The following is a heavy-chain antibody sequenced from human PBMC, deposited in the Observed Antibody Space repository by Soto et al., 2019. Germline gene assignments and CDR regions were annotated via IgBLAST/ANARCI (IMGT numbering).Heavy chain of an antibody. J-gene: IGHJ5*02. V-gene: IGHV1-69*12. Sequence: QVQLVQSGAEVKKPGSSVKVSCKASGGTFSSYAISWVRQAPGQGLEWMGGIIPIFGTANYAQKFQGRVTITGDESTRTAYMEVSSLRSEDTAVYYCARGAVRGVIIPNWFDPWGQGTLVTVSS. CDR2: IIPIFGTA. CDR1: GGTFSSYA. D-gene: IGHD3-10*01. CDR3: ARGAVRGVIIPNWFDP.